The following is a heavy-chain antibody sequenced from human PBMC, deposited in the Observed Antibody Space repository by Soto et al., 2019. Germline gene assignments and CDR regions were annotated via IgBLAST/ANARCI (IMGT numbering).Heavy chain of an antibody. Sequence: EVQLLESGGGLVQPGGSQRLSCAASGFSFSSYAMIWVRQAPGKGLEGISSISKSGDRTYYADSVKGRFTISRDNSKTALYMQMNSLRAEDTAVYYCAKVLTVTDSYWYGMDVWGQGTTVTVSS. D-gene: IGHD4-17*01. J-gene: IGHJ6*02. CDR2: ISKSGDRT. V-gene: IGHV3-23*01. CDR1: GFSFSSYA. CDR3: AKVLTVTDSYWYGMDV.